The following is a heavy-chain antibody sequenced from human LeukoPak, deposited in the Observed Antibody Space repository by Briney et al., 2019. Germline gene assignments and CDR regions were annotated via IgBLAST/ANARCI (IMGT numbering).Heavy chain of an antibody. D-gene: IGHD6-19*01. Sequence: GGSLRLSCAASGFSFNNSEMYWVRQAPGKGLEWVSYISSTGYTIYYADSVKGRFTISRDNAKNSLFLQMNSLRVEDTAVYFCARGWDNSGYYRDYWGQGTLVTVSS. CDR1: GFSFNNSE. V-gene: IGHV3-48*03. CDR2: ISSTGYTI. CDR3: ARGWDNSGYYRDY. J-gene: IGHJ4*02.